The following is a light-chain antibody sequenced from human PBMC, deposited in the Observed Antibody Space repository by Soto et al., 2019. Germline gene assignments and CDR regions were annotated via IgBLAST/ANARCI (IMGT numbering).Light chain of an antibody. Sequence: DIQMTQSPSSLSASVGDRVTITCRASQSISSYLNWYQQKPGKAPKLLIYAASSLQSGDPSRFCGSGSGTEFTLTISSLQPEDFATYYCQQSYSTLWTFGQGTKMEIK. J-gene: IGKJ1*01. CDR3: QQSYSTLWT. CDR1: QSISSY. V-gene: IGKV1-39*01. CDR2: AAS.